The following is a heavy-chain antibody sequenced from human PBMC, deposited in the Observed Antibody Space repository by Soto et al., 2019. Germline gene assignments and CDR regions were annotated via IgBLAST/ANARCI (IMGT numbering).Heavy chain of an antibody. CDR3: XKVRHSSPMGYYYGMDV. CDR1: GSSFKSGSYS. V-gene: IGHV4-61*01. Sequence: SETLSLTCTVSGSSFKSGSYSWSWIRQPPGKGLEWIGYVYHTGRTSYNPSLKSRVSISMDTSKNQFSLNLDSVTAADTAVYYCXKVRHSSPMGYYYGMDVWGQGTTVTVSS. D-gene: IGHD3-22*01. J-gene: IGHJ6*02. CDR2: VYHTGRT.